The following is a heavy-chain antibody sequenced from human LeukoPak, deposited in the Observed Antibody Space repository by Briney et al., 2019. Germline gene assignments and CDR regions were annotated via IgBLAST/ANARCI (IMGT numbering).Heavy chain of an antibody. CDR1: GGSISSSSYY. D-gene: IGHD3-9*01. CDR3: ARSLRYLGWYFDL. V-gene: IGHV4-39*07. Sequence: SETLSLTCTVSGGSISSSSYYWGWIRQPPGKGLEWIGSIYYSGSTYHNPSLKSRVTISVDTSKNQFSLKLSSVTAADTAVYYCARSLRYLGWYFDLWGRGTLVTVSS. CDR2: IYYSGST. J-gene: IGHJ2*01.